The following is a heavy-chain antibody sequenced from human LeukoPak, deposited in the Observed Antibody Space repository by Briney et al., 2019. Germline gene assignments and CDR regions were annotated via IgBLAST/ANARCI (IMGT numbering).Heavy chain of an antibody. J-gene: IGHJ4*02. V-gene: IGHV4-4*02. CDR2: IYHSGST. CDR3: SRGLSDVY. CDR1: GGSISSSNW. Sequence: SETLSLTCAVSGGSISSSNWWSWVRQPPGKGLEWIGEIYHSGSTNYNPSLKSRVTISIDTSKSQFSLKLNSVTAADTAVYYCSRGLSDVYWGQGTLVTVSS.